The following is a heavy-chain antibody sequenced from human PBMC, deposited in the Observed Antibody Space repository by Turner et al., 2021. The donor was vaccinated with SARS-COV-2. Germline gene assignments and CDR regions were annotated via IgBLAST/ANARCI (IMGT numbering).Heavy chain of an antibody. CDR3: ATEMATISRYYYYGMDV. D-gene: IGHD5-12*01. Sequence: QLQLQESGPGLVTPSETLSLPCPVSGGSISSSSYYWGWIRQPPGKGLEWIGSIYYSGSTYYNPSLKSRVTISVDTSKNQFSLKLSSVTAADTAVYYCATEMATISRYYYYGMDVWGQGTTVTVSS. J-gene: IGHJ6*02. CDR1: GGSISSSSYY. V-gene: IGHV4-39*02. CDR2: IYYSGST.